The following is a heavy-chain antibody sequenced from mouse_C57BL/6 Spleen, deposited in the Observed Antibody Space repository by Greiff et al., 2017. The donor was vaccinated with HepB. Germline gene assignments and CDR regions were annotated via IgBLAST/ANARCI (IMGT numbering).Heavy chain of an antibody. CDR1: GYTFTSYW. D-gene: IGHD1-1*01. Sequence: QVQLQQPGAELVKPGASVKLSCKASGYTFTSYWMHWVKQRPGRGLEWIGRIDPNSGGTKYNEKFKSKATLTVDKPSSTAYMQLSSLTSEDSAVYDCARGSLTTVVARGFAYWGQGTLVTVAA. V-gene: IGHV1-72*01. J-gene: IGHJ3*01. CDR3: ARGSLTTVVARGFAY. CDR2: IDPNSGGT.